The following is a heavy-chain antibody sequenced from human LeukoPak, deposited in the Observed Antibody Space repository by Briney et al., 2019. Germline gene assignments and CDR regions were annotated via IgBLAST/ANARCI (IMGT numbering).Heavy chain of an antibody. Sequence: ASVKVSCKASGGTFSSYAISWVRQAPGQGLEWMGRIVPILGIANYAQKFQGRVTITADKSTSTAYMELSSLRSEDTAVYYCATGLFIVATINLDYWGQGTLVTVSS. D-gene: IGHD5-12*01. CDR3: ATGLFIVATINLDY. CDR1: GGTFSSYA. V-gene: IGHV1-69*04. J-gene: IGHJ4*02. CDR2: IVPILGIA.